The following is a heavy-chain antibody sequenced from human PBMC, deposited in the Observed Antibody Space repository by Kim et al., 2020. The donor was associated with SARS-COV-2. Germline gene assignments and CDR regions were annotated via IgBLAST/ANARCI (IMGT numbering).Heavy chain of an antibody. D-gene: IGHD1-1*01. V-gene: IGHV4-39*01. CDR2: IYYSGST. CDR1: GGSISSSSYY. Sequence: SETLSLTCTVSGGSISSSSYYWGWIRQPPGKGLEWIGSIYYSGSTYYNPSLKSRVTISVDTSKNQFSLKLSSVTAADTAVYYCARSSDLRGLECSPWFDPWGQGTLLTVSS. J-gene: IGHJ5*01. CDR3: ARSSDLRGLECSPWFDP.